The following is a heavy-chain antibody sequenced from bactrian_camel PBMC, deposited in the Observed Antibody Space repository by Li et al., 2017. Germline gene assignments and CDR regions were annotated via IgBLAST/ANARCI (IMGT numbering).Heavy chain of an antibody. CDR3: AADVAPLGLPVGNAQVTT. J-gene: IGHJ4*01. D-gene: IGHD1*01. CDR2: VNSDGRP. V-gene: IGHV3S31*01. Sequence: VQLVESGGGLVQPGGSLRLSCAASGFTFSTSPMSWVRQAPGKGREWVSAVNSDGRPYYADSVKGRFTISRDIAKNTLYLQMNSLQTEDTALYYCAADVAPLGLPVGNAQVTTGARGPRSPSP. CDR1: GFTFSTSP.